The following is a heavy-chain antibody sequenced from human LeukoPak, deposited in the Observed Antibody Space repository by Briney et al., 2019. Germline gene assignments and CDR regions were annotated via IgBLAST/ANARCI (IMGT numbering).Heavy chain of an antibody. Sequence: GGSLRLSCAASGFTVSSNYMSWVRQAPGKGLEWVSGISWNSGSIGYADSVKGRFTISRDNAKNSLYLQMNSLRAEDMALYYCAKARGIAARLDGFDYWGQGTLVTVSS. CDR2: ISWNSGSI. CDR1: GFTVSSNY. V-gene: IGHV3-9*03. CDR3: AKARGIAARLDGFDY. D-gene: IGHD6-6*01. J-gene: IGHJ4*02.